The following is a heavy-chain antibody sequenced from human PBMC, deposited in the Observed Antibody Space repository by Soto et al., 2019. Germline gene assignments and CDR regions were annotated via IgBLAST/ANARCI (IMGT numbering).Heavy chain of an antibody. Sequence: GGSLRLSCAASGFTFSSYAMHWVRQAPGKGLEWVAVISYDGSNKYYADSVKGRFTISRDNSKNTLYLQMNSLRAEDTAVYYCARDLREDPYYFDYWGQGTLVTVSS. CDR2: ISYDGSNK. CDR1: GFTFSSYA. V-gene: IGHV3-30-3*01. J-gene: IGHJ4*02. CDR3: ARDLREDPYYFDY. D-gene: IGHD1-26*01.